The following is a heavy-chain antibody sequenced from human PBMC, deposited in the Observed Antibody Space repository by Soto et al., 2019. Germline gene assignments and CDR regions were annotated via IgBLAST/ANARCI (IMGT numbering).Heavy chain of an antibody. Sequence: GGSLRLSCAASGFTFSSYWMSWVRQAPGKGLEWVANIKQDGSEKYYVDSVKGRFTISRDNAKNSLYLQMNSLRAEDTAVYYCARDFPMIVVVINALYFDYWGQGTLVTVSS. V-gene: IGHV3-7*05. CDR1: GFTFSSYW. J-gene: IGHJ4*02. D-gene: IGHD3-22*01. CDR2: IKQDGSEK. CDR3: ARDFPMIVVVINALYFDY.